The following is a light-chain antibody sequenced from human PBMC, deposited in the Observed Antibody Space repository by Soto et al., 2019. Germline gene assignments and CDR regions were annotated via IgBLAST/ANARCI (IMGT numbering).Light chain of an antibody. J-gene: IGKJ4*01. Sequence: DIQMTQSPSSVSASVGDRVTITCRASQSISSWLAWYQQKPGKAPKLLIYKASTLESGVPSRFSGSGSGTEFTLTISSLQPDDFATYYCQQYNSVSLLTFGGGTKVDIK. CDR2: KAS. V-gene: IGKV1-5*03. CDR1: QSISSW. CDR3: QQYNSVSLLT.